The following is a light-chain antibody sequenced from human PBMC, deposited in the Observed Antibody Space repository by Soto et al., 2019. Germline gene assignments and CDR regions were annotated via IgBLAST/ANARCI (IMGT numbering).Light chain of an antibody. CDR2: AAS. CDR1: QSITNY. Sequence: DIQMTQSPSSLSASVGDRVTITCRASQSITNYLNWYQQKPGKAPKLLIYAASSLQSGVPSRFSGSGSGTDFTLTISSLQPEDTATYYCQQSHSAPRTFGKGTKVDIK. V-gene: IGKV1-39*01. J-gene: IGKJ1*01. CDR3: QQSHSAPRT.